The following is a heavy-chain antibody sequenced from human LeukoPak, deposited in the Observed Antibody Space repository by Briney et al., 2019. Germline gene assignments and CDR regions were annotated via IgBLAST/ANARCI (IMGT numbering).Heavy chain of an antibody. CDR1: GASISGSGYY. D-gene: IGHD1-26*01. CDR2: IYYSGST. V-gene: IGHV4-39*01. CDR3: AKSGGYGLIDY. J-gene: IGHJ4*02. Sequence: SETLSLTCAVSGASISGSGYYWGWIRQPPGKGLEWIGNIYYSGSTYYNASLQSRVTVSIDTSKNQFSLRLKSVTAADTAMYYCAKSGGYGLIDYWGQGTLVTVSS.